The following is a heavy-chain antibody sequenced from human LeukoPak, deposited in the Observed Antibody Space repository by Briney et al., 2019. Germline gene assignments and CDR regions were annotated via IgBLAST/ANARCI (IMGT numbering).Heavy chain of an antibody. CDR2: IYYSGST. Sequence: SETLSLTCTVSGGSISSSSYYWGWIRQPPGKGLEWIGSIYYSGSTYYNPSLKSRVTISLDTSKNQFSLKLSSVTAADTAVYYCTTAGERLDYVWGSYRFDYWGQGILVTVSS. J-gene: IGHJ4*02. CDR3: TTAGERLDYVWGSYRFDY. D-gene: IGHD3-16*02. CDR1: GGSISSSSYY. V-gene: IGHV4-39*07.